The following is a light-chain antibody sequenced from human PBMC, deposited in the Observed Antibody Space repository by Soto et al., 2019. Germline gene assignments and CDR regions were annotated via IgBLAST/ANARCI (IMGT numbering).Light chain of an antibody. CDR3: QQRSNWPVT. CDR1: QSVSSSS. CDR2: GAS. Sequence: IVLAQSPGTLSFSPGERATLSCKASQSVSSSSLAWYQQNPGQAPRLLIYGASSRVTGIPDRFSGSGSGTDFTLTISRLEPEDFAVYYCQQRSNWPVTFGGGTKVDIK. J-gene: IGKJ4*01. V-gene: IGKV3D-20*02.